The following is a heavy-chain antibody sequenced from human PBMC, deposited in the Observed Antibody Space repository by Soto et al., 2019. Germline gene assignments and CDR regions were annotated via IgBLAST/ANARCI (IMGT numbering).Heavy chain of an antibody. D-gene: IGHD6-13*01. CDR1: GFTFSSYD. Sequence: ESGGGLVQPGGSLRLSCAASGFTFSSYDMHWVRQATGKGLEWVSAIGTAGDTYYPGSVKGRFTISRENAKNSLYLQMNSLRAGDTAVYYCARAVRAAAGSAHWYFDLWGRGTLVTVSS. J-gene: IGHJ2*01. CDR3: ARAVRAAAGSAHWYFDL. V-gene: IGHV3-13*01. CDR2: IGTAGDT.